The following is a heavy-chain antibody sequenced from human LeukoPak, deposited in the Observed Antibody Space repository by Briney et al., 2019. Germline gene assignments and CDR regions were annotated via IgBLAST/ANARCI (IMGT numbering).Heavy chain of an antibody. CDR1: GFTFSSYA. D-gene: IGHD3-3*01. Sequence: GRSLRLSCAASGFTFSSYAMHWVRQAPGKGLEWVAVISYDGSNKYHADSVKGRFTISRDNSKNTLYLQMNSLRAEDTAVYYCARDYEWLSLPAGGTFDYWGQGTLVTVSS. V-gene: IGHV3-30*01. J-gene: IGHJ4*02. CDR2: ISYDGSNK. CDR3: ARDYEWLSLPAGGTFDY.